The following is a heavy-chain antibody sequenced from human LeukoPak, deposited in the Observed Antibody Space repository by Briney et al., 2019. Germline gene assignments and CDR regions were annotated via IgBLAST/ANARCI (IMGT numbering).Heavy chain of an antibody. D-gene: IGHD6-13*01. V-gene: IGHV1-69*13. CDR1: GGTFSSYA. Sequence: SVKVSCKASGGTFSSYAISWVRQAPGQGLEWMGGIIPIFGTANYAQKFQGRVTITADESTSTAYMELSSLRSEDTAVYYCASRVSGVAAAGTFDYWGQGTLVTVSS. CDR2: IIPIFGTA. J-gene: IGHJ4*02. CDR3: ASRVSGVAAAGTFDY.